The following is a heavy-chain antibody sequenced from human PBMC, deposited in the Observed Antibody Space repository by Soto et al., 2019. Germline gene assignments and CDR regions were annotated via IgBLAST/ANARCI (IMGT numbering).Heavy chain of an antibody. J-gene: IGHJ4*02. D-gene: IGHD6-19*01. CDR2: IKDDGGDE. V-gene: IGHV3-7*03. CDR1: GLTFSPSW. Sequence: EVQLVESGGGLVQPGGSLRLSCAASGLTFSPSWMSWVRQAPGKGLEWVAIIKDDGGDEHYLEAVRGRFTISRDNAKKSLYLAMDSLRVEDTAVYYCAGGSGWISDSWGQGTLVTVSS. CDR3: AGGSGWISDS.